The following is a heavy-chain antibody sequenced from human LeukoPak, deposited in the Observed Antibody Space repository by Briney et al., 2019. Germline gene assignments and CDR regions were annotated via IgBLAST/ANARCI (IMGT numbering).Heavy chain of an antibody. Sequence: LQTLSLTCAVSGGSISSGGYYWSWIRQHPGKGLEWIGYVYYSGSTYYNPSLKSRVTISVDTSKNQLSLQLSSVTAADTAVYYCATGDSSSSLLNCFDPWGQGTLVTVSS. V-gene: IGHV4-31*11. J-gene: IGHJ5*02. CDR3: ATGDSSSSLLNCFDP. CDR2: VYYSGST. CDR1: GGSISSGGYY. D-gene: IGHD6-6*01.